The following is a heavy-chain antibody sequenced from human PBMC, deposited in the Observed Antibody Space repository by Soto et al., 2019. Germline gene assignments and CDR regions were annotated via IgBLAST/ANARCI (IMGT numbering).Heavy chain of an antibody. CDR2: IIPLLGIA. Sequence: QVQLVQSGAEVKKPGSSLKVSCKDSGGTFSTYSMFWVRQAPGQGLEWMGRIIPLLGIANYAQKFRGRVTITADKSTSTAYMELDSLRSEDTALYYCTIGSWSGEVFDIWGQGTMVTVSS. CDR1: GGTFSTYS. CDR3: TIGSWSGEVFDI. J-gene: IGHJ3*02. D-gene: IGHD2-21*01. V-gene: IGHV1-69*02.